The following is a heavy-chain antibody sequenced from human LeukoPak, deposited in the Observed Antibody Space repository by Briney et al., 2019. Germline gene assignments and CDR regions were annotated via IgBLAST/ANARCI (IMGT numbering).Heavy chain of an antibody. Sequence: GGSLRLSCAASGFTFITNAMSWVRQAPGKGLEWVSAVSGSGGDTYYADSVKGRFTISRDNSKNTLYLQMNSLRAEDTAVYFCAKELIIQPTGTVAFDIWGQGTMVTVSS. D-gene: IGHD1-1*01. CDR2: VSGSGGDT. V-gene: IGHV3-23*01. CDR1: GFTFITNA. CDR3: AKELIIQPTGTVAFDI. J-gene: IGHJ3*02.